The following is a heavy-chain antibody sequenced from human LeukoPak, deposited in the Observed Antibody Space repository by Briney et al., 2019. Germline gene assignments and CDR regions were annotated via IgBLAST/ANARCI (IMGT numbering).Heavy chain of an antibody. CDR2: IIPIFGTA. J-gene: IGHJ6*03. CDR1: GGTFSSYA. D-gene: IGHD4-17*01. CDR3: ASSTVTTSPYYYYYYMDV. Sequence: SVKVSCKASGGTFSSYAISWVRQAPGQGLEWMGGIIPIFGTANYAQKFQGRVTITADESTSTAYMELSSLRSEDTAVYYCASSTVTTSPYYYYYYMDVWGQGTLVTVSS. V-gene: IGHV1-69*13.